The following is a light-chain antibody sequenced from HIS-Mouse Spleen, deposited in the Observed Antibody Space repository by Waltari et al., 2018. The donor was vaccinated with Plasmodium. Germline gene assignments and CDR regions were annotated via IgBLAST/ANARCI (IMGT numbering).Light chain of an antibody. CDR3: QQSYSTWT. J-gene: IGKJ1*01. CDR2: AAS. V-gene: IGKV1-39*01. Sequence: DIQMTQAPYSLSASVGDRVTITCRASQSISSYVNSYQQKPGNAPKLLIYAASSLQSGVPSRFSGSGSGTDFTLTISSLQPEYFATYYCQQSYSTWTFGQGTKVEIK. CDR1: QSISSY.